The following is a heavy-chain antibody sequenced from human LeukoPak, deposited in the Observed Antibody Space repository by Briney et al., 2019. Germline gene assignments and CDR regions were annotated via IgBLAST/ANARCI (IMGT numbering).Heavy chain of an antibody. CDR1: GGSINSY. V-gene: IGHV4-4*07. J-gene: IGHJ5*02. D-gene: IGHD3-10*01. Sequence: SETLSLTCTVSGGSINSYWSWIRQPAGKGLEWIGRISGSGTITYNPALQSRLSISIDTSKNQFSLKLMSVTAADTAVYYCAGDSGTTGEVKFDPWGQGTLVTVSS. CDR3: AGDSGTTGEVKFDP. CDR2: ISGSGTI.